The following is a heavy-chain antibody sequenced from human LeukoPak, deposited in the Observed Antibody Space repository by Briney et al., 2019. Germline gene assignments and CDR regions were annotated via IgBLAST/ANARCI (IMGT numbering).Heavy chain of an antibody. D-gene: IGHD3-22*01. J-gene: IGHJ6*04. CDR2: ISNSGGST. V-gene: IGHV3-23*01. CDR1: GFTFSTYG. Sequence: QAGGSLRLSCAASGFTFSTYGMSWVRQAPGKGLEWVSAISNSGGSTFYADSVKGRFTISRDNSKNTLYLQMNSLRAEDTAVYYCARGPTMKMDVWGKGTTVTVSS. CDR3: ARGPTMKMDV.